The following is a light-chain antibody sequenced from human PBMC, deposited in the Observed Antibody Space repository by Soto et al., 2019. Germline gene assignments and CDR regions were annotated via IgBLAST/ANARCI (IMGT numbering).Light chain of an antibody. Sequence: DIVMTQSPDSLAVSLGERATINCKSSQSVLYSSNNKNYLAWYQQKPGQPPKLLIYWASTRESGVPDRFSGSGSGTDFTLNISSLQAEDVAVYYCQQYYSNSWTFGQGTKVDIK. CDR3: QQYYSNSWT. CDR2: WAS. CDR1: QSVLYSSNNKNY. V-gene: IGKV4-1*01. J-gene: IGKJ1*01.